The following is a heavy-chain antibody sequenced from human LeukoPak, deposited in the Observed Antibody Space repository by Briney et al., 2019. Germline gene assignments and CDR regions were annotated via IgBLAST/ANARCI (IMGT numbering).Heavy chain of an antibody. CDR1: GASVSSGSYF. D-gene: IGHD2-8*01. Sequence: SETLSLTCIVSGASVSSGSYFWSWIRQPPGRGLEWIGYMSHSGSTSYDPSLESRVTISVDTSKNQFSVKLTSVTAADTAVYYCARVGGSCITGVCYSNYFYYGMDVWGQGATVTVSS. V-gene: IGHV4-61*01. CDR3: ARVGGSCITGVCYSNYFYYGMDV. J-gene: IGHJ6*02. CDR2: MSHSGST.